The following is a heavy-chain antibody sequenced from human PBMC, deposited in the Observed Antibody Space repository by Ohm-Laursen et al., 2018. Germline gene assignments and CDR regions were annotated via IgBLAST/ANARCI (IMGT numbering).Heavy chain of an antibody. Sequence: RSLRLSCAASGFTFSNYAMNWVRQAPGKGLEWVSGISWNSGYISYADSVKGRFTISRDNAKNSLYLQMNSLRAEDTALYYCAKGGYRTFAHFDYWGHGTLVTVSS. J-gene: IGHJ4*01. D-gene: IGHD5-12*01. CDR1: GFTFSNYA. CDR2: ISWNSGYI. V-gene: IGHV3-9*01. CDR3: AKGGYRTFAHFDY.